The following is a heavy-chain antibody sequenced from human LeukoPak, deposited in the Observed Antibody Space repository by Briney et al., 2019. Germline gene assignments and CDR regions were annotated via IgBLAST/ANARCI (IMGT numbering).Heavy chain of an antibody. D-gene: IGHD3-22*01. J-gene: IGHJ6*03. Sequence: SETLSLTCTVAGGSINSYYWSWIRQPPGKGLEWIGYIYYSGSTNYNPSLKSRVTISVDTSKNQFSLKLSSVTAADTAVYYCARHGNYYDSSGSHNYYYYYYYMDVWGKGTTVTISS. CDR1: GGSINSYY. CDR2: IYYSGST. CDR3: ARHGNYYDSSGSHNYYYYYYYMDV. V-gene: IGHV4-59*08.